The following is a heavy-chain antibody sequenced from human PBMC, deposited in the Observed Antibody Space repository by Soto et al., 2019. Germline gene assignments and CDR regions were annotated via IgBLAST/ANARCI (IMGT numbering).Heavy chain of an antibody. V-gene: IGHV3-23*01. CDR1: GFTFNTYA. CDR3: AVQNHGSYGPLDH. D-gene: IGHD4-17*01. J-gene: IGHJ5*02. CDR2: TRGSGGAT. Sequence: GGSLRLSCAASGFTFNTYAVTWVRQAPGKGLEWVSITRGSGGATDYADSVKGRFAISRDNSKNTLYLQMNSLRAEDTAVYFCAVQNHGSYGPLDHWGQGTLVTVSS.